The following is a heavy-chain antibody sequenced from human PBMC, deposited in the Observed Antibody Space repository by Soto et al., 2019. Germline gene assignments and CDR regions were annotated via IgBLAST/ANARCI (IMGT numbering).Heavy chain of an antibody. Sequence: QGQLVQSGTEVKKPGASVRVSCKDSEYRFGDYYLHWLRQAPGQGLEWMGWINLNDGGTNYARKFQGRVTTTSDKSITTVYMELSSLRSDDTAVYYCVRDAPCQQSIFDRWGQGTLVTVSS. J-gene: IGHJ4*02. CDR3: VRDAPCQQSIFDR. CDR2: INLNDGGT. CDR1: EYRFGDYY. D-gene: IGHD6-13*01. V-gene: IGHV1-2*02.